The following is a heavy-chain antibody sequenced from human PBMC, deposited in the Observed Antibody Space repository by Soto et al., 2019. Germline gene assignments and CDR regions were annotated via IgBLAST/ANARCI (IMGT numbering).Heavy chain of an antibody. V-gene: IGHV3-15*01. J-gene: IGHJ6*02. CDR1: GFTFSNAW. CDR2: IKSKTDGGTT. Sequence: PGGSLRLSCAASGFTFSNAWMSWVRQAPGKAREWVGRIKSKTDGGTTDYAAPVKGRFTISRDDSKNTLYLQMNSLKTEDTAVYYCTTALTPRDLSARPRYYYYYGMDVWGQGTTVTVSS. D-gene: IGHD2-8*01. CDR3: TTALTPRDLSARPRYYYYYGMDV.